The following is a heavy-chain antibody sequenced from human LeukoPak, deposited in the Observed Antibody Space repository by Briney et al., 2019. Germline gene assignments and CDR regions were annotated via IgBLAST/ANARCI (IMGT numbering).Heavy chain of an antibody. Sequence: SGPTLVKPTQTLTLTCTVSGFSLSTSGVGVGWMRQPPGKALEWLALIYWDDDKRYRPSLKSRLTITTDNSKIQVVLTMTNMDPLDTAKYYCAHSRHPYYYDSSGYHGEIDYWGQGTLVTVSS. D-gene: IGHD3-22*01. CDR2: IYWDDDK. CDR3: AHSRHPYYYDSSGYHGEIDY. J-gene: IGHJ4*02. CDR1: GFSLSTSGVG. V-gene: IGHV2-5*02.